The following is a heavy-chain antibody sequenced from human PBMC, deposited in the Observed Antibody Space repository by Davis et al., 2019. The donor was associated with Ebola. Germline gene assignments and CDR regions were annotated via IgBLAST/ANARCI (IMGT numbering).Heavy chain of an antibody. CDR2: IIPIFGTA. Sequence: SVKVSCKASGYTFTGYYMHWVRQAPGQGLEWMGGIIPIFGTANYAQKFQGRVTITADESTSTAYMELSSLRSEDTAVYYCAREPAVTKKYYYYYYMDVWGKGITVTVSS. D-gene: IGHD4-17*01. J-gene: IGHJ6*03. CDR3: AREPAVTKKYYYYYYMDV. CDR1: GYTFTGYY. V-gene: IGHV1-69*13.